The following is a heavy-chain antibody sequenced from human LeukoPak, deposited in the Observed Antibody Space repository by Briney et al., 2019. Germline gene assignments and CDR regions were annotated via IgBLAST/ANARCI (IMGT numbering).Heavy chain of an antibody. CDR1: GFTFSSYE. CDR3: TAAGSMVRGVMIHYYYYMDV. D-gene: IGHD3-10*01. Sequence: PGGSLRLSCAASGFTFSSYEMNWVRQAPGKGLEWVSYISSSGSTIYYADSVKGRFTISRDNAKNSLYLQMNSLRAEDTALYYCTAAGSMVRGVMIHYYYYMDVWGKGTTVTVSS. CDR2: ISSSGSTI. V-gene: IGHV3-48*03. J-gene: IGHJ6*03.